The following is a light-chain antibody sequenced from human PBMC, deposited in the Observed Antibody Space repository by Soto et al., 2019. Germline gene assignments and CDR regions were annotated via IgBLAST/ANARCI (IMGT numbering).Light chain of an antibody. CDR2: DVT. J-gene: IGLJ1*01. V-gene: IGLV2-14*01. CDR1: SSDVGGYNY. Sequence: QSALTQPASVSGSPGQSITISCTGTSSDVGGYNYVSWYQQHPGKAPKLMIYDVTNRPSGVSNRFSGSKSGNTASLTISGLQAEDEADYYCSSHTSSSTLYVFGSETKVTVL. CDR3: SSHTSSSTLYV.